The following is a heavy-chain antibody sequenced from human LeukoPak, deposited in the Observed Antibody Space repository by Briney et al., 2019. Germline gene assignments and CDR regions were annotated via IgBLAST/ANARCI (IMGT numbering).Heavy chain of an antibody. CDR3: ARGLKYSSGWHGDF. CDR1: GFTFNIFA. CDR2: IWSDGSDA. D-gene: IGHD6-19*01. V-gene: IGHV3-33*01. Sequence: GSLRLSCAASGFTFNIFAMHWVRQAPGRGLEWVAGIWSDGSDADYQHSVKGRFTISRDNSENTVFLQMNTLRAEDTAVYYCARGLKYSSGWHGDFWGQGTLVTVSS. J-gene: IGHJ4*02.